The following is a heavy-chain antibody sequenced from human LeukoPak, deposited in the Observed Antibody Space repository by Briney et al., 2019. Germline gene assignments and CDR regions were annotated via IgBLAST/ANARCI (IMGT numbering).Heavy chain of an antibody. CDR1: ALSISTSY. V-gene: IGHV4-4*07. CDR2: IHTSGGT. Sequence: PSQTLSLTCTVSALSISTSYWSWIWQPAGKGLDWLGRIHTSGGTGYNPPLTRRASMSVGTSRNQFCLKLSSVTAADTAVYYCAREGSMTARPFVSIDYWGQGTLVSLPS. J-gene: IGHJ4*02. CDR3: AREGSMTARPFVSIDY. D-gene: IGHD6-6*01.